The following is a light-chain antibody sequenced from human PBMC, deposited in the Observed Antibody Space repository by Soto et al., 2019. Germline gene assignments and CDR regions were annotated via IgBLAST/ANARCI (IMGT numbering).Light chain of an antibody. CDR1: QSVSSY. V-gene: IGKV3-11*01. CDR3: QHRSNWPLT. CDR2: DAS. J-gene: IGKJ4*01. Sequence: EIVLTQSPATLSLFPGERATLSCRASQSVSSYLAWYQHKPGQAPRLLIYDASHRASGIPARFSGSGSGTDFTLTVRSLEPEDFAVYYCQHRSNWPLTFGGGTKVEIK.